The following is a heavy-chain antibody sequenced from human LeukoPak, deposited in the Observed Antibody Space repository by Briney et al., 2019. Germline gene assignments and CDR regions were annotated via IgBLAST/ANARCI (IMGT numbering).Heavy chain of an antibody. CDR1: GFTFSSYA. D-gene: IGHD3-3*01. CDR3: AKGRKRITIFGVVIPPVDY. Sequence: PGGSLRLSCAASGFTFSSYAMSWVRQAPGKGLEWVSAISGSGGSTYYADSVKGRFTISRDNSKNTLYLQMNSLRAEDTAVYYCAKGRKRITIFGVVIPPVDYWGQGTLVTVSS. CDR2: ISGSGGST. V-gene: IGHV3-23*01. J-gene: IGHJ4*02.